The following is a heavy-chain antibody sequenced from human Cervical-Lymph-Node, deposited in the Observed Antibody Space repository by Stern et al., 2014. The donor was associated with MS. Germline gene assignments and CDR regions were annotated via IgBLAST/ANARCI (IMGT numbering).Heavy chain of an antibody. Sequence: MQLVESGAEVKKPGSSVKVSCKASGGTFSSYAISWVRQAPGQGLEWMGGIIPIFGTANYAQKFQGRVTITADESTSTAYMELSSLRSEDTAVYYCASLKRWLQYNWFDPWGQGTLVTVSS. CDR1: GGTFSSYA. V-gene: IGHV1-69*01. CDR2: IIPIFGTA. CDR3: ASLKRWLQYNWFDP. D-gene: IGHD5-24*01. J-gene: IGHJ5*02.